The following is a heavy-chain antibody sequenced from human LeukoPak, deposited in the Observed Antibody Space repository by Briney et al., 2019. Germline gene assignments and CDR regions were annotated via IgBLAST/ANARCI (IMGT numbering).Heavy chain of an antibody. CDR3: ARHSPFSYDSSGYRAFDI. V-gene: IGHV4-59*08. CDR2: IFYSGST. D-gene: IGHD3-22*01. CDR1: SASVKTYY. J-gene: IGHJ3*02. Sequence: SGTLSLTCTVSSASVKTYYWSWIRQPPGKGLEWIGYIFYSGSTNYNPSLKSRVTISVDTSKNQFSLNLSSVTAADTAVYYCARHSPFSYDSSGYRAFDIWGQGTMVTVSS.